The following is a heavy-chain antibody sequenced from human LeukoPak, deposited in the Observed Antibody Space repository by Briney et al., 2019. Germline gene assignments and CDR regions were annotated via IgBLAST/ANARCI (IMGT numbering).Heavy chain of an antibody. V-gene: IGHV3-48*03. CDR2: ISSSGNTI. CDR1: GFPYSSYE. CDR3: ARDRYGDY. D-gene: IGHD4-17*01. Sequence: GGPLTLSCAASGFPYSSYEMNWLRQAPGKGLEWVSYISSSGNTIYYAHSVKGRFTISRDNAKNSLYLQMNSLRAEETAVYYCARDRYGDYWGQGTLVSVSS. J-gene: IGHJ4*02.